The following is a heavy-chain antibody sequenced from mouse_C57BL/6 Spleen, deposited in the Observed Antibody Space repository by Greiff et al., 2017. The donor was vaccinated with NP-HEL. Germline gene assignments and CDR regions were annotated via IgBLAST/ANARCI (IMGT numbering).Heavy chain of an antibody. CDR2: IYPGDGDA. CDR3: ARSPYYGSDFDV. CDR1: GYAFSSSW. Sequence: VKLMESGPELVKPGASVKISCKASGYAFSSSWMNWVKQRPGKGLEWIGRIYPGDGDANYNGKFKGKATLTADKSSSTAYMQLSSLTSEDSAVYFCARSPYYGSDFDVWGTGTTVTVSS. D-gene: IGHD1-1*01. V-gene: IGHV1-82*01. J-gene: IGHJ1*03.